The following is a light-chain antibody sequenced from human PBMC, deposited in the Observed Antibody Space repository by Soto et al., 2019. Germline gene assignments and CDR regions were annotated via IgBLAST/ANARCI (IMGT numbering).Light chain of an antibody. CDR2: EIS. CDR3: SIYAVSNNLK. CDR1: SSDIGAYFY. J-gene: IGLJ2*01. V-gene: IGLV2-8*01. Sequence: QSALTQPPSASGSPGQSVTISCTGTSSDIGAYFYVSWYQQHPGKAPKLIIYEISKRPSGVPDRFSGCKSGNTASLTVSGLQADDEADYYCSIYAVSNNLKFGGGTKLTVL.